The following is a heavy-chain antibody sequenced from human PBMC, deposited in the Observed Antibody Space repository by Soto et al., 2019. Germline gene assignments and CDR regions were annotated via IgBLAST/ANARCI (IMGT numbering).Heavy chain of an antibody. V-gene: IGHV3-11*01. CDR3: ARMGARCSSTSCYPFYYYMDV. CDR1: GFTFSDYY. CDR2: ITSIDSTI. J-gene: IGHJ6*03. Sequence: QVQLVESGGGLVKPGGSLRLSCAASGFTFSDYYMSWIRQAPGKGLEWVSYITSIDSTIYYADSVKGRFTISRDNAKNSLYLQMNSLRAEDTAIYYCARMGARCSSTSCYPFYYYMDVWGKGTTVTVSS. D-gene: IGHD2-2*01.